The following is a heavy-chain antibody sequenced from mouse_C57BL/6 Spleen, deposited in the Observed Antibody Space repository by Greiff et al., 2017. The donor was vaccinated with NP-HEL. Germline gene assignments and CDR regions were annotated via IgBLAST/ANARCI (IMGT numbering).Heavy chain of an antibody. J-gene: IGHJ2*01. CDR1: GFTFSSYG. CDR3: ARQWDSYYFDY. Sequence: DVKLVESGGDLVKPGGSLKLSCAASGFTFSSYGMSWVRQTPDKRLEWVATISSGGSYTYYPDSVKGRFTISRDNAKNTLYLQMSSLKSEDTAMYYCARQWDSYYFDYWGQGTTLTVSS. CDR2: ISSGGSYT. V-gene: IGHV5-6*02. D-gene: IGHD1-3*01.